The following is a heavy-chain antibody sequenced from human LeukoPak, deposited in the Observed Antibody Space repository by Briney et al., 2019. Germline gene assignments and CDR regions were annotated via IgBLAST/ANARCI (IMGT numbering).Heavy chain of an antibody. CDR1: GGSISSGGYY. CDR2: IYYSGST. Sequence: PSETLSLTCTVSGGSISSGGYYWSWIRQHPGKGLEWIGYIYYSGSTYYNPSLKSRVTIPVDTSKNQFSLKLSSVTAADTAVYYCARDQIVVANYLYYYGMDVWGQGTTVTVSS. V-gene: IGHV4-31*03. D-gene: IGHD2-21*01. CDR3: ARDQIVVANYLYYYGMDV. J-gene: IGHJ6*02.